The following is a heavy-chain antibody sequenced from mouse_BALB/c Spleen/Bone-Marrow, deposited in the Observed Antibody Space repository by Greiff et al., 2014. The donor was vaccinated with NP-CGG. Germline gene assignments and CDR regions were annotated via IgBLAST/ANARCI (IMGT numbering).Heavy chain of an antibody. CDR1: GFTFSSYG. J-gene: IGHJ2*01. D-gene: IGHD1-1*01. V-gene: IGHV5-6-3*01. Sequence: VHVKQSGGGLVQPGGSLKLSCAASGFTFSSYGMSWVCQTPDKRLELVATINNNDGNTYYPDSVKGRFTISRDNAKNTLYLQMSSLKSEDTAMYYCARDNYGSRFDYWGQGTTLTVSS. CDR3: ARDNYGSRFDY. CDR2: INNNDGNT.